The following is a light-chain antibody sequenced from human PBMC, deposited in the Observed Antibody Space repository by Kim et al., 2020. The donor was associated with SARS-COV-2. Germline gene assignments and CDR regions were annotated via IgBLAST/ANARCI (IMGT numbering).Light chain of an antibody. CDR3: QTWGTGIWV. Sequence: AALKLPCTLRDGHNHNPIAWHQQQPEKDPRYLMMVDRDGSHNKGDGVPGPFSGSSSGAGRHLTISRRQSEGEGDYFGQTWGTGIWVFGGGTQLTVL. CDR1: DGHNHNP. J-gene: IGLJ3*02. V-gene: IGLV4-69*01. CDR2: VDRDGSH.